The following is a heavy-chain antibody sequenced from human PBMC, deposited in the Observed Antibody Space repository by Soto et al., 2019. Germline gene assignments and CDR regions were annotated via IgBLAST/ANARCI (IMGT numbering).Heavy chain of an antibody. CDR3: ARDGRICYDILTGPRGWYFDL. V-gene: IGHV4-31*03. D-gene: IGHD3-9*01. Sequence: QVQLQESGPGLVKPSQTLSLTCTVSGGSISSGGYYWSWIRQHPGKGLEWIGYIYYSGSTYYNPSLKSRVTISVDTSKNQFSLKLSSVTAADTAVYYCARDGRICYDILTGPRGWYFDLWCRGTLVTVSS. J-gene: IGHJ2*01. CDR1: GGSISSGGYY. CDR2: IYYSGST.